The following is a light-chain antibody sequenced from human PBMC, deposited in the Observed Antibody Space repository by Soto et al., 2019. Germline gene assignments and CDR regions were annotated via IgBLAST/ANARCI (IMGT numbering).Light chain of an antibody. Sequence: QSALTQPASVSGSPGQSITISCTGTSSDVGDYNYVSWYQQHPGKAPKVMIYEVSHRPSGVSNRFSGSKSGNTASLTISGLQAEDEADYYCSSYTSSSTLVFGGGTQLTVL. CDR3: SSYTSSSTLV. CDR2: EVS. V-gene: IGLV2-14*01. J-gene: IGLJ2*01. CDR1: SSDVGDYNY.